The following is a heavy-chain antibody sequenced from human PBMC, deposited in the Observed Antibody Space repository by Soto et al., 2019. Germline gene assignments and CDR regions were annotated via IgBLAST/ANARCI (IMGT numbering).Heavy chain of an antibody. V-gene: IGHV4-59*01. CDR3: AREGVTRNYYYYGMDV. Sequence: PSGTLSLTCAVSGYSISSNYWSWIRQPPGKGLEWIGYIYYSGNPTYNPSLKSRVTISVDTSKNQFSLKLSSVTAADTAVYYCAREGVTRNYYYYGMDVWGQGTTVT. D-gene: IGHD2-21*02. CDR1: GYSISSNY. CDR2: IYYSGNP. J-gene: IGHJ6*02.